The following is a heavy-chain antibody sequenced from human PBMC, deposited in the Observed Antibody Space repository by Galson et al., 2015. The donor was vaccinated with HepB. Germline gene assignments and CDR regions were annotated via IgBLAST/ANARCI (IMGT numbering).Heavy chain of an antibody. CDR2: ISSSSSTI. D-gene: IGHD2-15*01. CDR3: ARDGRVVAAKLPDY. V-gene: IGHV3-48*01. Sequence: SLRLSCAASGFTFSSCSMNWVRQAPGKGLEWVSYISSSSSTIYYADSVKGRFTISRDNAKNSLYLQMNSLRAEDTAVYYCARDGRVVAAKLPDYWGQGTLVTVSS. CDR1: GFTFSSCS. J-gene: IGHJ4*02.